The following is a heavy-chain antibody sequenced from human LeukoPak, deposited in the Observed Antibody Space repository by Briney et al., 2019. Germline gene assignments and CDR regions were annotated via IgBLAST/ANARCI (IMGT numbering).Heavy chain of an antibody. V-gene: IGHV4-59*06. J-gene: IGHJ4*02. CDR3: ATMVRGVHKYYFDY. D-gene: IGHD3-10*01. CDR2: IYYSGST. Sequence: SETLSLTCTVSGGSISSYYWSWIRQHPGKGLEWIGYIYYSGSTYYNPSLKSRVTISVDTSKNQFSLKLSSVTAADTAVYYCATMVRGVHKYYFDYWGQGTLVTVSS. CDR1: GGSISSYY.